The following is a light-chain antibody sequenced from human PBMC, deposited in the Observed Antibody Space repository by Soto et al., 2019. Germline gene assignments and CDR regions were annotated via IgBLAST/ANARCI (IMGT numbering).Light chain of an antibody. CDR1: QSLLYRSTNKTY. CDR3: QRYYNTPLT. Sequence: DILMTQSPESLTVSVGERATISCKSSQSLLYRSTNKTYLAWYQQKPGQPPTLLIYWASTRESGVPDRFSGSGSGTDFTLTISNVQAEDVAVYYCQRYYNTPLTFGGGTTVEIK. J-gene: IGKJ4*01. V-gene: IGKV4-1*01. CDR2: WAS.